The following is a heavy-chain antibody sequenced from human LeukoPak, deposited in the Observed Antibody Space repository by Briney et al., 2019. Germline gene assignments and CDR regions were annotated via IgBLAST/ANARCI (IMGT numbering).Heavy chain of an antibody. CDR1: GGSFSGYY. CDR3: ARRARRAPFDY. V-gene: IGHV4-34*01. CDR2: INHSGST. D-gene: IGHD6-25*01. Sequence: SETLSLTCAVYGGSFSGYYWSWIRQPPGKGLEWIGEINHSGSTNYNPSLKSRVTTSVDTSKNQFSLKLSSVTAADTAVYYCARRARRAPFDYWGQGTLVTVSS. J-gene: IGHJ4*02.